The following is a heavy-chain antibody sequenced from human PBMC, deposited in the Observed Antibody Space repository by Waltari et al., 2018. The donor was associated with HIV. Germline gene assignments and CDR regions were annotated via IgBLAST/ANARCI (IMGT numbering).Heavy chain of an antibody. Sequence: VLLQQPGPGLVRPWQPPSPPFAIPGNTAPGTNPPGTGTRHPPPRALEWLGRTYYRSKWYNDSAVSVKSRITINPDTSKNQFSLQLNSVTPEDTAVYYCARQTYYYDTSGQWTNWFDPWGQGTLVTVSS. CDR3: ARQTYYYDTSGQWTNWFDP. D-gene: IGHD3-22*01. J-gene: IGHJ5*02. V-gene: IGHV6-1*01. CDR1: GNTAPGTNPP. CDR2: TYYRSKWYN.